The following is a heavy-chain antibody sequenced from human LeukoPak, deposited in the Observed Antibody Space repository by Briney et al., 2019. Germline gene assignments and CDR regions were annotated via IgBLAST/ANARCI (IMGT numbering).Heavy chain of an antibody. CDR2: ISVNNGGT. Sequence: ASVKVSCKASGYTFTTYSLAWVRQAPGQSLEWMGWISVNNGGTNYAQSFQDRVTLTRDTSTNTAYLELRSLRSGDTAIFYCATATQPRGYFLHWGQGTLVTVSS. J-gene: IGHJ1*01. CDR3: ATATQPRGYFLH. V-gene: IGHV1-18*01. D-gene: IGHD2-2*01. CDR1: GYTFTTYS.